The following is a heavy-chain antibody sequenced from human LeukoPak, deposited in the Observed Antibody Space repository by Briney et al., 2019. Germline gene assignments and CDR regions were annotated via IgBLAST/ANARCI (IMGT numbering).Heavy chain of an antibody. Sequence: SQTLSLTCAVSGGSISSGGYSWSWIRQPPGKGLEWIGYIYHSGSTYYNPSLKSRVTISVDRSKNQFSLKLSSVTAADTAVYSLAREGGYILFTFGELSSYFDYWGQGTLVTVSS. CDR3: AREGGYILFTFGELSSYFDY. CDR1: GGSISSGGYS. D-gene: IGHD3-16*02. V-gene: IGHV4-30-2*01. CDR2: IYHSGST. J-gene: IGHJ4*02.